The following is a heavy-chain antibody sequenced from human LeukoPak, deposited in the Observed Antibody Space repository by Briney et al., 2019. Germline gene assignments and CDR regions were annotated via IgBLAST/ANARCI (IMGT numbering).Heavy chain of an antibody. CDR2: IIPIFGTA. CDR1: GGTFSSYA. D-gene: IGHD3-10*01. V-gene: IGHV1-69*13. Sequence: GASVKVSCKASGGTFSSYAISWVRQAPGQGLEWMGGIIPIFGTANYAQKLQGRVTITADESTSTAYMELSSLRSEDTAVYYCARDSHQYGSGSYYTDIYYYYYMDVWGKGTTVTVSS. J-gene: IGHJ6*03. CDR3: ARDSHQYGSGSYYTDIYYYYYMDV.